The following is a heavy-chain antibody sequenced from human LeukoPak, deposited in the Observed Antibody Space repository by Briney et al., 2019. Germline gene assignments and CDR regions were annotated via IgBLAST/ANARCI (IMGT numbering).Heavy chain of an antibody. CDR3: ARESNPQYGDNWFDP. V-gene: IGHV1-69*13. D-gene: IGHD4-17*01. Sequence: SVKVSCKASGGTFSSYAISWVRQAPGQGLEWKGGIIPIFGTANYAQKFQGRVTITADESTSTAYMELSSLRSEDTAVYYCARESNPQYGDNWFDPWGQGTLVTVSS. CDR1: GGTFSSYA. CDR2: IIPIFGTA. J-gene: IGHJ5*02.